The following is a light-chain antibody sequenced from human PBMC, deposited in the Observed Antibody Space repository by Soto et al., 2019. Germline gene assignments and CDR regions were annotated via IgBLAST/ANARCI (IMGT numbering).Light chain of an antibody. J-gene: IGKJ1*01. CDR1: QSVSSNY. Sequence: EIVLTQSPGTLSLSPGERATLSCRASQSVSSNYLAWYQQKPGQAPRLLIYGASSRATGIPDRFSGSGSGTDFTLTISRLEPEDFAVYYCQQYGSSRTFGQGTTVDIK. V-gene: IGKV3-20*01. CDR3: QQYGSSRT. CDR2: GAS.